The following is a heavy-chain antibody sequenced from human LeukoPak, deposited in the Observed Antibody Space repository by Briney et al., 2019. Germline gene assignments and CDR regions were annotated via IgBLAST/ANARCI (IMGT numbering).Heavy chain of an antibody. CDR2: INHSGST. CDR1: GESFNDYY. D-gene: IGHD3-10*01. Sequence: PSETLSLTCAVYGESFNDYYWSWLRQPPGKGLEWIGEINHSGSTNYNPSLKSRVTMSVDTSKNQFSLKMSSVTAADTAMYYCATISGTYFLDHWAQGTLVTVSS. CDR3: ATISGTYFLDH. V-gene: IGHV4-34*01. J-gene: IGHJ4*02.